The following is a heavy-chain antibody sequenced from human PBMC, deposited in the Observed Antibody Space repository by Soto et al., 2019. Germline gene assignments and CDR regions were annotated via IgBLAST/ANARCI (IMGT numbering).Heavy chain of an antibody. CDR2: ISSSSSSTI. D-gene: IGHD6-13*01. J-gene: IGHJ5*02. CDR3: ARHPERIAEIGWFDP. CDR1: GFTFSSYS. V-gene: IGHV3-48*01. Sequence: GGSLRLSCAASGFTFSSYSMNWVRQAPGKGLEWVSYISSSSSSTIYYAESVKGRFTISRDNAKNSLYLQMNSLRAEDTAVYYCARHPERIAEIGWFDPWGQGTLVTVSS.